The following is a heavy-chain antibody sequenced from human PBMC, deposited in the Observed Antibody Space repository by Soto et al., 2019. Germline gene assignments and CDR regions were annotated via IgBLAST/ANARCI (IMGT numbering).Heavy chain of an antibody. CDR2: IYYSGST. D-gene: IGHD2-21*02. CDR3: ARQRTSVVTQAYFDS. J-gene: IGHJ4*02. Sequence: ETLSLTCTVTGDSINNRSYYWGWIRQPPGKGLEWIGSIYYSGSTYNNPSLKSRVSMSVDTSKNQFSLKLRSVTAADTALYYCARQRTSVVTQAYFDSWGQGSLVTVSS. CDR1: GDSINNRSYY. V-gene: IGHV4-39*01.